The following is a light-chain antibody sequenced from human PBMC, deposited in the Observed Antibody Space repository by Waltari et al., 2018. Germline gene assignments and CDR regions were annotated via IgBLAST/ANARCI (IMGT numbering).Light chain of an antibody. V-gene: IGKV3-15*01. Sequence: EIVMTQSPATLSVSPGERATLSCRASQSVSSNLAWYQQKPGQAPRLLIYGASTRATGIPARFSGSGSGTEFTPTISSLQSEDFAVYYCQQDNNWPPITFGQGTRLEIK. J-gene: IGKJ5*01. CDR1: QSVSSN. CDR2: GAS. CDR3: QQDNNWPPIT.